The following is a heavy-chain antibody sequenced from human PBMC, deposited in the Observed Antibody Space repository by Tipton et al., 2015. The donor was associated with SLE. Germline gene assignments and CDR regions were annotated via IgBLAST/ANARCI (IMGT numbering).Heavy chain of an antibody. CDR3: ARLCQQHNWFDP. Sequence: QSGAEVKKPGASVKVSCKASGYTFTSYDINWVRQATGQGLEWMGWMNPNSGNTGYAQKFQGRVTMTRNTSISTAYMELSSLRSEDTAVYYCARLCQQHNWFDPRGQGTLVTVSS. V-gene: IGHV1-8*01. CDR2: MNPNSGNT. J-gene: IGHJ5*02. D-gene: IGHD2-2*01. CDR1: GYTFTSYD.